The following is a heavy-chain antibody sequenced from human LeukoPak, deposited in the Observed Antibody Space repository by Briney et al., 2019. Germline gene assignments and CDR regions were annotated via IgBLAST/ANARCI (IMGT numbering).Heavy chain of an antibody. CDR3: ATSSGWYHEFDY. J-gene: IGHJ4*02. V-gene: IGHV4-34*01. Sequence: SETLSLTCAVYGGSFSGCYWSWIRQPPGKGLEWIGEINHSGSTNYNPSLKSRVTISVDTSKNQFSLKLSSVTAADTAVYYCATSSGWYHEFDYWGQGTLVTVSS. CDR1: GGSFSGCY. D-gene: IGHD6-19*01. CDR2: INHSGST.